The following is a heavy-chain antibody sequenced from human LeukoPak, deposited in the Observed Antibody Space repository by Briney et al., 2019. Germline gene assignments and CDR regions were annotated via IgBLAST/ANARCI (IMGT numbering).Heavy chain of an antibody. CDR1: GFTFSSYA. V-gene: IGHV3-23*01. CDR3: TLSPRKAYYGSGSPFDY. D-gene: IGHD3-10*01. Sequence: GGSLRLSCAASGFTFSSYAMSWVRQAPGKGLEWVSAISGSGGSTYYADSVKGRFTISRDNSKNTLYLQMNSLRAEDTAVYYCTLSPRKAYYGSGSPFDYWGQGTLVTVSS. CDR2: ISGSGGST. J-gene: IGHJ4*02.